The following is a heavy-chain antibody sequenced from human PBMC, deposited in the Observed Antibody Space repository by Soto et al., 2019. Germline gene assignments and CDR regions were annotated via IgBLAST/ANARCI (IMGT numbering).Heavy chain of an antibody. CDR2: IKSKTDGGTT. Sequence: PGGSLRLSCAASGFTFSNALMNWVRQAPGKGLEWVGRIKSKTDGGTTDYAAPVKGRFTISRDDSKNTLYLQMNSLKTEDTAVYYCTANIPDYGDYEVGVDYWGQGTLVTVSS. CDR3: TANIPDYGDYEVGVDY. V-gene: IGHV3-15*07. D-gene: IGHD4-17*01. CDR1: GFTFSNAL. J-gene: IGHJ4*02.